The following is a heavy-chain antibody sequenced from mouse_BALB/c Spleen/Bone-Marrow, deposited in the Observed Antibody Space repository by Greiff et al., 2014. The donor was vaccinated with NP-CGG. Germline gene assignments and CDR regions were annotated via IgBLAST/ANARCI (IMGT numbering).Heavy chain of an antibody. V-gene: IGHV5-4*02. CDR3: ARSGERYGAMDY. D-gene: IGHD2-10*02. Sequence: VQLKESGGGLVKPGGSLKLSCAASGFTFSDYYMYWVRQTPEKRLEWVATISDGGGYTYYPDSVWGRFTISRDNAKNNLYLLMSSLKSEDTAMYYCARSGERYGAMDYWGQGTSVTVFS. J-gene: IGHJ4*01. CDR2: ISDGGGYT. CDR1: GFTFSDYY.